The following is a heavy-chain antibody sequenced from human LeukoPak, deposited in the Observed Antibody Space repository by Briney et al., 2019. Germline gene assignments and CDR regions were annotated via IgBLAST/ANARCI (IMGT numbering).Heavy chain of an antibody. CDR1: GGSFSGYY. CDR2: INHSGST. D-gene: IGHD3-22*01. V-gene: IGHV4-34*01. J-gene: IGHJ4*02. CDR3: ARVARGYYDSSGYPLL. Sequence: SETLSLTCAVYGGSFSGYYWSWIRQPPGKGLEWIGEINHSGSTNYNPSLKSRVTISVDTSKNQFSLKLSSVTAADTAVCYCARVARGYYDSSGYPLLWGQGTLVTVSS.